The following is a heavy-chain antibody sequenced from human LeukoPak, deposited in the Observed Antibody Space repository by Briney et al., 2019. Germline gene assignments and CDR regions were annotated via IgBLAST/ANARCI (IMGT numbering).Heavy chain of an antibody. CDR3: ARDRAQPAAPRVWFDP. D-gene: IGHD2-2*01. V-gene: IGHV3-48*03. Sequence: GGSLRLSCAASGFTFSSYEMNRVRQAPGKGLEWVSYISSSGSTIYYADSVKGRFTISRDNAKNSLYLQMNSLRAEDTAVYYCARDRAQPAAPRVWFDPWGQGTLVTVSS. CDR2: ISSSGSTI. CDR1: GFTFSSYE. J-gene: IGHJ5*02.